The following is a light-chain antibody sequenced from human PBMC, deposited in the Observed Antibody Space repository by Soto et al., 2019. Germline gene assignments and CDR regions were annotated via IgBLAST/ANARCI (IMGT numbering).Light chain of an antibody. CDR3: QQYNSSPWT. CDR1: QSISAW. CDR2: QAS. J-gene: IGKJ1*01. Sequence: IQMTQAHSILSASVGDRVAITCRASQSISAWVAWYQQKPGKAPKLLIYQASLLESGVPSRFSGSGSGTEFTLTISSLQPDDLATYYCQQYNSSPWTFGQGTKVEIK. V-gene: IGKV1-5*03.